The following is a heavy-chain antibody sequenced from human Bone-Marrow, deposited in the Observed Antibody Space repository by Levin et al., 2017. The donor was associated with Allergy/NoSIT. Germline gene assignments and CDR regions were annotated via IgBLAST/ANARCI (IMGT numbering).Heavy chain of an antibody. V-gene: IGHV1-2*06. CDR2: INPNSGDS. D-gene: IGHD2-15*01. Sequence: ASVKVSCKASGYSFSDYCMHWVRQAPGQGLEWMGRINPNSGDSNYAQKFQGRVTMTRDTSISTAYMELSRLVSDDTAVYYCARGVSVVAATLIRNWYFDLWGRGTLVTVSS. CDR1: GYSFSDYC. CDR3: ARGVSVVAATLIRNWYFDL. J-gene: IGHJ2*01.